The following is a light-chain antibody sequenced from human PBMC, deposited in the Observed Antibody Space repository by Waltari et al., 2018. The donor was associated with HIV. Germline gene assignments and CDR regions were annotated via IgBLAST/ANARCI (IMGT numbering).Light chain of an antibody. CDR3: QQSSFTPPT. J-gene: IGKJ1*01. V-gene: IGKV1-39*01. CDR1: QSITS. CDR2: DTS. Sequence: DIQMTQSPSSLSASVGDRVTIPCRASQSITSLEWYQQKPGKAPNLVIYDTSNLRSGVPSRFSGSGSGTDFTLTISGLQPEDFATYYCQQSSFTPPTFGHGTKLEV.